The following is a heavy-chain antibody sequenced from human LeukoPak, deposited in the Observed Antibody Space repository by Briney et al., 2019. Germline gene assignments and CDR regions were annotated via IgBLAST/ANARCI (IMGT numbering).Heavy chain of an antibody. CDR3: ARTMGYIGDYYDSSGYHYFDY. V-gene: IGHV1-69*06. CDR1: GGTFSSYA. Sequence: ASVKVSCKASGGTFSSYAISWVRQAPGQGLEWMGGIIPIFGTANYAQKFQGRVTITADKSTSTAYMELSSLRSEDTAVYYCARTMGYIGDYYDSSGYHYFDYWGQGTLVTVSS. D-gene: IGHD3-22*01. J-gene: IGHJ4*02. CDR2: IIPIFGTA.